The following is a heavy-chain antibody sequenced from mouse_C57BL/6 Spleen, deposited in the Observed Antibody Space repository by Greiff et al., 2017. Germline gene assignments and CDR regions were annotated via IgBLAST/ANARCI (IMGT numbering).Heavy chain of an antibody. CDR2: IYPGDGDT. Sequence: QVQLQQSGAELVKPGASVKISCKASGYEFSSYWMNWVKQRPGKGLEWIGQIYPGDGDTNYNGKFKGKATLTADKSSSTAYMQLSSLTSEDSAVYFCARKDSSGYGMDYWGQGTSVTVSS. D-gene: IGHD3-2*02. J-gene: IGHJ4*01. V-gene: IGHV1-80*01. CDR1: GYEFSSYW. CDR3: ARKDSSGYGMDY.